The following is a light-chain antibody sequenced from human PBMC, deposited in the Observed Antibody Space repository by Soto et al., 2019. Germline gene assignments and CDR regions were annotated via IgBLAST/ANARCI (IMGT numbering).Light chain of an antibody. Sequence: DLPLTQSPSFLSASVGGRVTITCRASQAISSHLAWYQQKPGKAPNLLIYGASTLQSGVPSRFSGSGSGTQFTLTISSLQPEDFATYYCQQLNSYPLTFGPGTTVDIK. CDR2: GAS. V-gene: IGKV1-9*01. J-gene: IGKJ3*01. CDR3: QQLNSYPLT. CDR1: QAISSH.